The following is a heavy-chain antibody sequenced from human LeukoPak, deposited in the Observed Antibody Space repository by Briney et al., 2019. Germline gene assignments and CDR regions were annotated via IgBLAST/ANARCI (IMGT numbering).Heavy chain of an antibody. CDR2: INHSGST. Sequence: SETLSLTCAVYGGSFSGYYWSWIRQPPGKGLEWIGEINHSGSTNYNPSLKSRVTISVDTSKNQFSLKLSSVTAADTAVYYCARCAPPYYDFWSGYPLTHMDVWGKGTTVTVSS. CDR3: ARCAPPYYDFWSGYPLTHMDV. D-gene: IGHD3-3*01. CDR1: GGSFSGYY. V-gene: IGHV4-34*01. J-gene: IGHJ6*03.